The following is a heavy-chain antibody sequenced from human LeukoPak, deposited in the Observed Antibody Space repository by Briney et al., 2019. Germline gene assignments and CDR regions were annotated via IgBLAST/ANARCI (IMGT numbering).Heavy chain of an antibody. CDR2: IYYSGSP. V-gene: IGHV4-59*01. Sequence: SETLSLTCTVSGDSISSYYWTWIRQPPGKGLEWIGYIYYSGSPDSNPSLKSRVTISVDTSKNQFSLRLSSVTAADTAVYYCARHRYYYDSSGYYYQPWGQGTLVTVSS. D-gene: IGHD3-22*01. CDR3: ARHRYYYDSSGYYYQP. J-gene: IGHJ5*02. CDR1: GDSISSYY.